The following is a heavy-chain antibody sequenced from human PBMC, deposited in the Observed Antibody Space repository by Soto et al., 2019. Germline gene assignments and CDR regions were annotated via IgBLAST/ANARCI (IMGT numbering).Heavy chain of an antibody. D-gene: IGHD6-13*01. Sequence: GGSLRLSCAASGFTFSNAWMSWVRQAPGKGLEWVGRIKSKTDGGTTDYAAPVKGRFTISRDDSKNTLYLQMNGLKTEDTAVYYCTTXSIAAAGTIPYYYGMDVWGPGTTVTVSS. J-gene: IGHJ6*02. V-gene: IGHV3-15*01. CDR1: GFTFSNAW. CDR3: TTXSIAAAGTIPYYYGMDV. CDR2: IKSKTDGGTT.